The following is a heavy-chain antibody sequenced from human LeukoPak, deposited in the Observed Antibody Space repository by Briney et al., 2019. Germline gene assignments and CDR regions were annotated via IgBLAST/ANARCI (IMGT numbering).Heavy chain of an antibody. CDR3: AKSSSSIAARPHWSYMDV. CDR2: ISYDGSNK. J-gene: IGHJ6*03. V-gene: IGHV3-30*18. CDR1: GFTFSSYG. Sequence: GGSLRLSCAASGFTFSSYGMHWVRQAPGKGLEWVAVISYDGSNKYYADSMKGRFTISRDNSKNTLYLQMNSLRAEDTAVYYCAKSSSSIAARPHWSYMDVWGKGTTVTVSS. D-gene: IGHD6-6*01.